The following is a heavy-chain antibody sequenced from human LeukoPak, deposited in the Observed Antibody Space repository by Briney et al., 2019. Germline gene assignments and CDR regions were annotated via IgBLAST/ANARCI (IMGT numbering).Heavy chain of an antibody. D-gene: IGHD3-22*01. V-gene: IGHV3-53*01. CDR3: VRDHGSSGYRRDY. Sequence: PVGSLRLSCVPPLFSASRNYTCWPRKAPAQGIEGVRVIYSGGSTYYADSVKGRFTIPRDNSKNALYLQMNSLRAEDSAVYYRVRDHGSSGYRRDYWCQGTLVTVSS. CDR2: IYSGGST. J-gene: IGHJ4*02. CDR1: LFSASRNY.